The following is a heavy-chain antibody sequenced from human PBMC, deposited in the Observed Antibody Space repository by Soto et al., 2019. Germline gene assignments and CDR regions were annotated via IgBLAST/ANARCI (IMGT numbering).Heavy chain of an antibody. Sequence: SETLSLTCTVSGGSISSGGYYWSWIRQHPGKGLEWIGYIYYSGSTYYNPSLKSRVTISVDTSKNQFSLKLSSVTAADTAVYYCARAPRGNYGYPSYFDYWGQGTLVTVSS. D-gene: IGHD3-10*01. CDR1: GGSISSGGYY. CDR2: IYYSGST. CDR3: ARAPRGNYGYPSYFDY. V-gene: IGHV4-31*03. J-gene: IGHJ4*02.